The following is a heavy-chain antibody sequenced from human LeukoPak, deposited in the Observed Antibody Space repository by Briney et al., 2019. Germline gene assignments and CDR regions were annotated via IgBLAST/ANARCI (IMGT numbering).Heavy chain of an antibody. D-gene: IGHD6-19*01. CDR1: GGSFSGYY. V-gene: IGHV4-34*01. CDR3: ARGQYSSGWYYYYGMDV. Sequence: SKTLSLTCAVYGGSFSGYYWSWIRQPPGKGLGWIGEINHSGSTNYNPSLKSRVTISVDTSKNQFSLKLSSVTAADTAVYYCARGQYSSGWYYYYGMDVWGQGTTVTVSS. J-gene: IGHJ6*02. CDR2: INHSGST.